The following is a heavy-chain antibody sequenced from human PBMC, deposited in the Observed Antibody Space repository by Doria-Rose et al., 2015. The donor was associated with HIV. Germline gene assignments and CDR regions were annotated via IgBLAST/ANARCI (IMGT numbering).Heavy chain of an antibody. CDR1: GVSLSSPGMG. Sequence: QVTSKESDPVLVKPTETLTPTCTVSGVSLSSPGMGVSWIRQPPGKALEWLANIFSDDERSYKTSLKSRLTISRGTSKSQVVLTMTDMDPVDTATYYCARIKSSRWYHKYYFDFWGQGTLVIVSA. D-gene: IGHD6-13*01. V-gene: IGHV2-26*01. CDR2: IFSDDER. J-gene: IGHJ4*02. CDR3: ARIKSSRWYHKYYFDF.